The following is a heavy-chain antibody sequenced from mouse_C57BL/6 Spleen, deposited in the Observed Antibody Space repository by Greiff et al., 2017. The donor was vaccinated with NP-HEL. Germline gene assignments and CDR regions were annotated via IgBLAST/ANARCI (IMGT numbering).Heavy chain of an antibody. CDR1: GYTFTDYY. CDR3: ERRNDDDGVCAY. CDR2: IHPNNGGT. J-gene: IGHJ3*01. Sequence: EVQLQQSGPELVKPGASVKISCKASGYTFTDYYMNWVKQSHGKSLEWIGDIHPNNGGTSYNQKLKGKGTLTVDKSSSTAYMELRSLTSEDSAVYYCERRNDDDGVCAYWSKGTLVTVAA. V-gene: IGHV1-26*01. D-gene: IGHD2-4*01.